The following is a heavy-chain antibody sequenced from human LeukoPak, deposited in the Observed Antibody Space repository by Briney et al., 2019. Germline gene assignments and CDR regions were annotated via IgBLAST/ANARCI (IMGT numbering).Heavy chain of an antibody. D-gene: IGHD3-22*01. CDR1: GFSLSTRGVG. CDR3: ARHYYHRGEDYYDMDV. CDR2: IYWNDNK. J-gene: IGHJ6*03. V-gene: IGHV2-5*01. Sequence: SGPTLVNPTQTLTLTCTFSGFSLSTRGVGVGWIRQPPGKALEWLAVIYWNDNKRYSPSLKSRLSITKDTSKTQVVLTMTNMDPVDTATYYCARHYYHRGEDYYDMDVWGKGTTVTISS.